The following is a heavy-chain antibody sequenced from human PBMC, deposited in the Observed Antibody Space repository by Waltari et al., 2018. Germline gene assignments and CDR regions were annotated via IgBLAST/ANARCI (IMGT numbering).Heavy chain of an antibody. V-gene: IGHV4-30-2*01. CDR1: GGSISSGGYF. Sequence: HLQLQESGPGLVKPSHPLSLTCPAPGGSISSGGYFWSWIRPPPGQGLEWIGYIYHSGSTYYNPSLKSRVTISVDRSKNQFSLKLSSVTAADTAVYYCARSYYDFWSGSDYYYMDVWGKGTTVTVSS. CDR2: IYHSGST. CDR3: ARSYYDFWSGSDYYYMDV. D-gene: IGHD3-3*01. J-gene: IGHJ6*03.